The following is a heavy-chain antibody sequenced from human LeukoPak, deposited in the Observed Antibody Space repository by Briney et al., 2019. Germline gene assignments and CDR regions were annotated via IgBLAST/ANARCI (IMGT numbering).Heavy chain of an antibody. CDR2: ISYDGSNK. D-gene: IGHD3-22*01. J-gene: IGHJ3*02. CDR3: AKADYYDSSGYRDAFDI. V-gene: IGHV3-30-3*01. Sequence: PGGSLRLSCAASGFTFSSYAMHWVRQAPGKGLEWVAVISYDGSNKYYADSVKGRFTISRDNSKNTLYLQMNSLRAEDTAVYYCAKADYYDSSGYRDAFDIWGQGTMVTVSS. CDR1: GFTFSSYA.